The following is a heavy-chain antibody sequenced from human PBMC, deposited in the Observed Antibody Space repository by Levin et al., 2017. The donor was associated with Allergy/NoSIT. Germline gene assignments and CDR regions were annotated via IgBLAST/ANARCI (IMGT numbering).Heavy chain of an antibody. J-gene: IGHJ4*02. CDR2: ITDSGRT. V-gene: IGHV3-23*01. CDR3: AKEMTRVIPVFDS. Sequence: LSLTCAASGFTFSSYAMSWVRQAPGKGLEWVSAITDSGRTYYADSVKGRFTVSRDNSKNTLYLQMNSLRADDTAVYYCAKEMTRVIPVFDSWGQGTLVTVSS. D-gene: IGHD2-2*01. CDR1: GFTFSSYA.